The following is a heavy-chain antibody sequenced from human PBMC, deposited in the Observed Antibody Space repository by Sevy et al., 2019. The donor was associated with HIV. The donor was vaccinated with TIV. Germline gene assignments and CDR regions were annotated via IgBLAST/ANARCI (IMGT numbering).Heavy chain of an antibody. CDR3: ARDVDSNYDGIDA. V-gene: IGHV3-33*01. CDR1: GFIFSNHG. D-gene: IGHD4-4*01. CDR2: IWSDGSDT. Sequence: GGSLRLSCAASGFIFSNHGMHWVRQAPGKGLEWVARIWSDGSDTYYGESVKGRFTISRDNSQNTVDLQMNSLRVEDTAVYYCARDVDSNYDGIDAWGQGTTVTVSS. J-gene: IGHJ6*02.